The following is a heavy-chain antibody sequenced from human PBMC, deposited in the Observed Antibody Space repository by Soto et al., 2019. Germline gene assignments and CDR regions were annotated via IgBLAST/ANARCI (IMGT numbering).Heavy chain of an antibody. Sequence: GGSLRLSCEVSGFTFSTHGMHWVRQAPGKGLEWVAGTSYDGTNKYYARSVQGRFTISRENPMKTLYLQMNSLRTEDTAVYYCAKDLSGARWYYDALDVWGQGTTVTVSS. CDR2: TSYDGTNK. CDR3: AKDLSGARWYYDALDV. J-gene: IGHJ6*02. D-gene: IGHD2-15*01. CDR1: GFTFSTHG. V-gene: IGHV3-30*18.